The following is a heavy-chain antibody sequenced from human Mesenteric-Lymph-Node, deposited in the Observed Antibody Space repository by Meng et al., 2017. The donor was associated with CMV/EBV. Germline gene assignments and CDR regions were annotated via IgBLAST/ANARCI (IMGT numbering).Heavy chain of an antibody. D-gene: IGHD3-22*01. J-gene: IGHJ4*02. CDR1: GDIFTTYW. Sequence: KVSCKGSGDIFTTYWIGWVRQMPGEGLEWMGIIYPIDSIVKYSPSLRSRVTISVDTSKNQFSLKLSSVTAADTAAYYCAEDYDRSGFLYWGQGSLVTVSS. CDR3: AEDYDRSGFLY. CDR2: IYPIDSIV. V-gene: IGHV5-51*01.